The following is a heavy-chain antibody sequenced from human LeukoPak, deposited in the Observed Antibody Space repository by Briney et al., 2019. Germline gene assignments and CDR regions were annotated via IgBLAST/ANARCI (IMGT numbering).Heavy chain of an antibody. CDR2: INPNSGGT. Sequence: ASVKVSCKASGYTFTVFYIHWVRQAPGQGLEWMGWINPNSGGTNYAQKLQGRVTMTTDTSTSTAYMELRSLRSDDTAVYYCARDWGSIKVITDYWGQGTLVTVSS. D-gene: IGHD3-16*01. CDR3: ARDWGSIKVITDY. CDR1: GYTFTVFY. V-gene: IGHV1-2*02. J-gene: IGHJ4*02.